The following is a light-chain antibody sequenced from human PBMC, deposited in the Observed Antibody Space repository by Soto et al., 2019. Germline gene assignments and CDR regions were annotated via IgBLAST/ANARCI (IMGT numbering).Light chain of an antibody. Sequence: DIQMTQSPSSLSASVGGRVTITCRASQGISTYLAWYQQKPGKVPKLLIYAASTLQSGVPSRFSGSGSGTEFTLTISSLQPEDVATYYCQKYNSAPLTFGGGTNVEIK. CDR3: QKYNSAPLT. CDR2: AAS. CDR1: QGISTY. J-gene: IGKJ4*01. V-gene: IGKV1-27*01.